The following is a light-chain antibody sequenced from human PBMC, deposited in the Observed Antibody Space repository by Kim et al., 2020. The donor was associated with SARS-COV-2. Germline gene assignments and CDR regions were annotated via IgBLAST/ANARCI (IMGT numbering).Light chain of an antibody. Sequence: APGNTARSSCGAGSMGSKTVHWYQRRPGQAPVKVIHYDTDRPSGIPERFSGANSGNTATLTISRVEAGDEADYYCQVWDSSSNHLIFGGGTQLTVL. J-gene: IGLJ2*01. CDR2: YDT. V-gene: IGLV3-21*04. CDR1: SMGSKT. CDR3: QVWDSSSNHLI.